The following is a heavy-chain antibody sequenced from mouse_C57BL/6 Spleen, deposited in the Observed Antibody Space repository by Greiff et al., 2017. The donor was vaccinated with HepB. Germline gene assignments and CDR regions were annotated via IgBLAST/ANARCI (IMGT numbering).Heavy chain of an antibody. J-gene: IGHJ3*01. CDR2: INPNNGGT. CDR1: GYTFTDYN. Sequence: EVQLQQSGPELVKPGASVKIPCKASGYTFTDYNMDWVKQSHGKSLEWIGDINPNNGGTIYNQKFKGKATLTVEKSSSTAYMELRSLTSEDTAVYYCARWLYSNYGGFAYWGQGTLVTVSA. V-gene: IGHV1-18*01. CDR3: ARWLYSNYGGFAY. D-gene: IGHD2-5*01.